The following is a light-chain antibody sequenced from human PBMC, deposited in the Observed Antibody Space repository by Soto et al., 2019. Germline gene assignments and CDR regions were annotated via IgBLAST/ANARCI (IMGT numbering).Light chain of an antibody. V-gene: IGKV3-20*01. CDR2: GAS. J-gene: IGKJ1*01. CDR3: QQYGSSYPWT. Sequence: EIVLTQSPATLSLSPGERATLSFRASQSVSNNYLAWYQQKPGQAPRLPIYGASNRATGIPDRFSGSGSGTDFTLTIRRLEPEDFAVYYCQQYGSSYPWTFGQGTKVDI. CDR1: QSVSNNY.